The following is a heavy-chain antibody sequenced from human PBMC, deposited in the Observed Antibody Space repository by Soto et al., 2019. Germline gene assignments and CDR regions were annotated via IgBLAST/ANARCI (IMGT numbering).Heavy chain of an antibody. J-gene: IGHJ4*02. V-gene: IGHV4-59*11. CDR3: TRANWYSEY. CDR1: GGSISNQY. D-gene: IGHD7-27*01. Sequence: QVQLQESGPGLVKPSETLSLTCTVSGGSISNQYWSWIRQPPGKGLEWIGYIYYNGNTNYNPSLKSRVTMSVDTSKNQISLKLSPVTAADTAVYYCTRANWYSEYWGQGTLVTVSS. CDR2: IYYNGNT.